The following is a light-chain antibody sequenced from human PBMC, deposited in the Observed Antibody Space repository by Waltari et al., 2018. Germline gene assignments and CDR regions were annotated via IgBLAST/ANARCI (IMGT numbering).Light chain of an antibody. V-gene: IGKV1-17*01. CDR1: PGMNIN. J-gene: IGKJ4*01. Sequence: IQMPQSPSSLSASLGATVTIPSRASPGMNINLNWFQQKPGKAPKLLIYGATTLQSWVPSRFSGSGSGTEFTLTISSLQPEDFAIYYCLQHNSYPLTFGGGTKVEIK. CDR2: GAT. CDR3: LQHNSYPLT.